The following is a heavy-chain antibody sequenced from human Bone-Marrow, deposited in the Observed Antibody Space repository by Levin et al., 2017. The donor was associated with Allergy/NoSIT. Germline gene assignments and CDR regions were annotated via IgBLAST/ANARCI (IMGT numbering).Heavy chain of an antibody. CDR3: AGDGGSSSWSYY. Sequence: SQTLSLTCTVSGGSISSAHHYWAWIRQPPGKGLEWIGSIYYSGSTYYNPSLKSRVTISVDTSKNQFALKLNSVTAADTAVYYCAGDGGSSSWSYYWGQGTLVTVSS. CDR1: GGSISSAHHY. D-gene: IGHD6-13*01. J-gene: IGHJ4*02. CDR2: IYYSGST. V-gene: IGHV4-39*01.